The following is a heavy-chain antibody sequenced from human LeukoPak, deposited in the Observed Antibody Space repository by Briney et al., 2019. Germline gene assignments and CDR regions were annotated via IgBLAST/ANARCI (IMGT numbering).Heavy chain of an antibody. CDR2: INPNSGGT. V-gene: IGHV1-2*02. CDR1: GYTCTGYY. CDR3: ARDWGSSGFGELFYFDY. D-gene: IGHD3-10*01. Sequence: ASVKVSCKASGYTCTGYYMHWVRQAPGQGLEWMGWINPNSGGTNYAQKFQGRVTMTRDTSISTAYMELRRLRSDDTAVYYCARDWGSSGFGELFYFDYWGQGTLVTVSS. J-gene: IGHJ4*02.